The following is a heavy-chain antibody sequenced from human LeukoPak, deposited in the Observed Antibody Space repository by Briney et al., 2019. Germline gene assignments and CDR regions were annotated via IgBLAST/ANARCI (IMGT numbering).Heavy chain of an antibody. V-gene: IGHV3-72*01. D-gene: IGHD2-15*01. Sequence: GGSLRLSCAASGFTFSGHYMDSVRQAPRKRLYFVGRSSHKAHSHTTQYAASVKGRFTISRDDSKNSLYLQMKSLKAEDTAVYYCGRRPDCSGGSCFVDYWGQGTLVTVSS. CDR1: GFTFSGHY. CDR2: SSHKAHSHTT. J-gene: IGHJ4*02. CDR3: GRRPDCSGGSCFVDY.